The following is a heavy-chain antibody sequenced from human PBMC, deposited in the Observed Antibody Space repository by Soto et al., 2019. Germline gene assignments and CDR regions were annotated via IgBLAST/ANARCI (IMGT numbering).Heavy chain of an antibody. CDR2: ISSSSSTI. CDR1: GFTFSSYS. V-gene: IGHV3-48*02. CDR3: ARDSIVVVPAARFDVNWFDP. J-gene: IGHJ5*02. D-gene: IGHD2-2*01. Sequence: EVQLVESGGGLVQPGGSLRLSCAASGFTFSSYSMNWVRQAPGKGLEWVSYISSSSSTIYYADSVKGRFTISRDNAKNSLYLQMNSLRDEDTAVYYCARDSIVVVPAARFDVNWFDPWGQGTLVTVSS.